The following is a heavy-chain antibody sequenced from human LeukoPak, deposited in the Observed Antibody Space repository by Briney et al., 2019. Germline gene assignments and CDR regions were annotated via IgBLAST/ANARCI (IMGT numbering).Heavy chain of an antibody. J-gene: IGHJ4*02. V-gene: IGHV4-34*01. Sequence: SETLSLTCAVYGGSFSGYYWSWIRQPPGKGLEWIGEINHSGSTNYNPFLKSRVTISVDTSKNQFSLKLSSVTAADTAVYYCARGRIQLWYPWYFDYWGQGTLVTVSS. D-gene: IGHD5-18*01. CDR1: GGSFSGYY. CDR3: ARGRIQLWYPWYFDY. CDR2: INHSGST.